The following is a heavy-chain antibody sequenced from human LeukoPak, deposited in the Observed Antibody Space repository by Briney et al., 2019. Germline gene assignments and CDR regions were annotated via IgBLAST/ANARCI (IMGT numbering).Heavy chain of an antibody. D-gene: IGHD6-19*01. V-gene: IGHV3-30*02. Sequence: GGSLRLSCAASGFTFSNYAMHWVRQAPGKGLEWVAFIRYDGSDKYYADSVKGRFTISRDNSKNMLYLQLSSLRAEDTAVYYCARNRYSSGWYGDFDCWGQGTLVTVSS. J-gene: IGHJ4*02. CDR2: IRYDGSDK. CDR3: ARNRYSSGWYGDFDC. CDR1: GFTFSNYA.